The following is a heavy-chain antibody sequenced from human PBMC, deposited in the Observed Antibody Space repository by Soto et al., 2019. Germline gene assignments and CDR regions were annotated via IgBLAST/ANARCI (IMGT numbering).Heavy chain of an antibody. D-gene: IGHD3-22*01. J-gene: IGHJ4*02. CDR2: ISWNSGSI. V-gene: IGHV3-9*01. Sequence: EVQLVESGGGLVQPGRSLRLSCAASGFTFDDYAMHWVRQAPGKGLEGVSGISWNSGSIGYADSVKGRFTISRDNAKNSLYLQMNSLRAEDTALYYCAKGMCSSGYFPAGSWGQGTLVTVSS. CDR3: AKGMCSSGYFPAGS. CDR1: GFTFDDYA.